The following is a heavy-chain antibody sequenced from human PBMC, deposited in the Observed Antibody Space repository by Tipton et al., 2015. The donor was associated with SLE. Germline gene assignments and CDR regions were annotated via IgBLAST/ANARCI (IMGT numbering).Heavy chain of an antibody. Sequence: LRLSCTVSGGSISSYYWSWIRQPPGKGLEWIGYIYYSGSTNYNPSLKSRVTISVDRSKNQFSLKLSSVTAADTAVYYCARDSGGTATMGGMDVWGQGTTVTVSS. CDR1: GGSISSYY. J-gene: IGHJ6*02. CDR2: IYYSGST. D-gene: IGHD5-24*01. V-gene: IGHV4-59*12. CDR3: ARDSGGTATMGGMDV.